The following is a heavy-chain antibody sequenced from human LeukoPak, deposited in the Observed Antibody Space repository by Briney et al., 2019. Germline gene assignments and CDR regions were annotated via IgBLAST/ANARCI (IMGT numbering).Heavy chain of an antibody. Sequence: ASVKVSCKASGYTFTSYDISWVRQAPGQGLEWMGWISAYNGNTNYAQKLQGRVTMTTDTSTSTAYMELRSLRSDDTAVYYCARDRVYSYSYDFDYWGQGTLVTVSS. J-gene: IGHJ4*02. CDR1: GYTFTSYD. CDR3: ARDRVYSYSYDFDY. D-gene: IGHD5-18*01. CDR2: ISAYNGNT. V-gene: IGHV1-18*01.